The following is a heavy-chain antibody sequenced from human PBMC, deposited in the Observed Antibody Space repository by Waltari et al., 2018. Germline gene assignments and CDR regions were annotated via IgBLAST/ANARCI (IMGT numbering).Heavy chain of an antibody. CDR2: ISSRGSTI. D-gene: IGHD6-19*01. CDR1: GFTFSDYY. Sequence: GGSLRLSCAASGFTFSDYYMSWIRQAPGKGLEWVSYISSRGSTIYYADSVKGRFTISRDNAKNSLYLQMNSLRGEDTAVYYCARDPYSSGPGYSDDWGQGTLVTVSS. V-gene: IGHV3-11*01. J-gene: IGHJ4*02. CDR3: ARDPYSSGPGYSDD.